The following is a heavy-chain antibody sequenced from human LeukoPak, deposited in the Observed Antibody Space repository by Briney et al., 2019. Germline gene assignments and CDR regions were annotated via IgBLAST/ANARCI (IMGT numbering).Heavy chain of an antibody. V-gene: IGHV4-59*01. D-gene: IGHD4-17*01. J-gene: IGHJ4*02. CDR2: ISYSGST. CDR1: GGSISPYY. Sequence: SETLSLTCAVSGGSISPYYWMWIRQPTGKGLEWIGYISYSGSTSFNPSLKSRVTISLDTSTNQVSLKLRSVTAADTAVYYCARAGSYRLTTTLWGQGTLVTVSS. CDR3: ARAGSYRLTTTL.